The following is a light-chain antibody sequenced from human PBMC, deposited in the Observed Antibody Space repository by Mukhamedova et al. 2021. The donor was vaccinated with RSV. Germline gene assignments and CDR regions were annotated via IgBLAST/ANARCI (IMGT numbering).Light chain of an antibody. Sequence: WYQRRVHGRAPKLLIFSSSSLRSGVPSRFSGSGSGTDFTLTISSLQRDDFATYYCQQSLSTPLTFGGGTKEEMK. CDR3: QQSLSTPLT. J-gene: IGKJ4*01. CDR2: SSS. V-gene: IGKV1-39*01.